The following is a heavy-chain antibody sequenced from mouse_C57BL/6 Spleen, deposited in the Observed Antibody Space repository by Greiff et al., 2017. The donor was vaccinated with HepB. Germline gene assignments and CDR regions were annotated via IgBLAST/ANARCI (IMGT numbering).Heavy chain of an antibody. D-gene: IGHD1-1*01. CDR3: AQITTVVAVDY. CDR1: GYTFTDYY. CDR2: INPYNGGT. Sequence: VHVKQSGPVLVKPGASVKMSCKASGYTFTDYYMNWVKQSHGKSLEWIGVINPYNGGTSYNQKFKGKATLTVDKSSSTAYMELNSLTSEDSAVYYCAQITTVVAVDYWGQSTTLTVSS. J-gene: IGHJ2*01. V-gene: IGHV1-19*01.